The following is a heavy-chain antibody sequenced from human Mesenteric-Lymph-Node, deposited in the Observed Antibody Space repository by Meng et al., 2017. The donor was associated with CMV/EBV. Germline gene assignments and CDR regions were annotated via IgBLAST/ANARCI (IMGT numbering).Heavy chain of an antibody. D-gene: IGHD2-21*01. Sequence: SCKASGYTFTNYNVHWGRQAPGQGLEWMGMIDPSGGSASYAQRFQGRVTMTFDTSTSTVYMELSSLKSEDTAVYYCARESTAYYYFDYWGQGTLVTVSS. CDR1: GYTFTNYN. J-gene: IGHJ4*02. CDR2: IDPSGGSA. V-gene: IGHV1-46*01. CDR3: ARESTAYYYFDY.